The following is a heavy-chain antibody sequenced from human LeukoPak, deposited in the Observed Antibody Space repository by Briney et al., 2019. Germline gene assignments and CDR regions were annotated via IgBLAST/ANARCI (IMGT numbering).Heavy chain of an antibody. CDR2: ISSSSSYI. CDR3: AKGGYPRGYYFDY. Sequence: GGSLRLSCAASGFTFSSYSMNWVRQAPGKGLEWVSSISSSSSYIYYADSVKGRFTISRDNAKNSLYLQMNSLRAEDTAVYYCAKGGYPRGYYFDYWGQGTLVTVSS. V-gene: IGHV3-21*01. D-gene: IGHD3-22*01. CDR1: GFTFSSYS. J-gene: IGHJ4*02.